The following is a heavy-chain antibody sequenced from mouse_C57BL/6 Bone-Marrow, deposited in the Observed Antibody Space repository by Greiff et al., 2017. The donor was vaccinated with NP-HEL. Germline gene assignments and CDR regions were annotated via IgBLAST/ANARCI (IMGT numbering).Heavy chain of an antibody. CDR1: GYTFTNYW. J-gene: IGHJ2*01. CDR2: IYPGGGYT. CDR3: ARLGLPPLYFDY. V-gene: IGHV1-63*01. D-gene: IGHD2-2*01. Sequence: VQRVESGAELVRPGTSVKMSCKASGYTFTNYWIGWAKQRPGHGLEWIGDIYPGGGYTNYNEKFKGKATLTADKSSSTAYMQFSSLTSEDSAIYYCARLGLPPLYFDYWGQGTTLTVSS.